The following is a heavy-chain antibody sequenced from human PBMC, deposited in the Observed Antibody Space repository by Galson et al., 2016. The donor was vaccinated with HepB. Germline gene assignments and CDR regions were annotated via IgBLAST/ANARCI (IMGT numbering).Heavy chain of an antibody. Sequence: SLRLSCAASGFTLSSYSMNWVRQAPGKGLEWVSYITSRSTAIYYADSVKGRFTISRDNARNSLYLQMNSLRAEDTAVYYCARERTGSSSFIYYYGMDVWGQGTTVTVAS. V-gene: IGHV3-48*04. J-gene: IGHJ6*02. CDR3: ARERTGSSSFIYYYGMDV. CDR1: GFTLSSYS. CDR2: ITSRSTAI. D-gene: IGHD6-13*01.